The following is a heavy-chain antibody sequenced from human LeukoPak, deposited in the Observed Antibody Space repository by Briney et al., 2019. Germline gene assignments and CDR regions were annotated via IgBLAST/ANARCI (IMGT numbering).Heavy chain of an antibody. J-gene: IGHJ4*02. CDR1: GFTFSSYA. CDR3: AKAPRYSSSWYTPLYYFDY. D-gene: IGHD6-13*01. V-gene: IGHV3-23*01. CDR2: ISGSGGST. Sequence: PGGSLRLSCAASGFTFSSYAMSWVRQAPGKGLEWVSAISGSGGSTYYADSVKGRFTISRDNSKNTLYLQMNSLRAEDTAVYYCAKAPRYSSSWYTPLYYFDYWGQGTLVTVSS.